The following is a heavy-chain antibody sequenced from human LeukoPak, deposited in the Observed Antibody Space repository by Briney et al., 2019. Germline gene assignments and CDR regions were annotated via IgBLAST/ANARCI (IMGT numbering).Heavy chain of an antibody. D-gene: IGHD3-10*01. CDR2: IYYSGST. V-gene: IGHV4-59*01. Sequence: TSETLSLTCTVSGGSISSYYWSWIRQPPGKGLEWIGYIYYSGSTNYNPSLKSRVTISVDTSKNQFSLKLSSVTAADTAVYYCARARFGELSARYYFDYWGQGTLVTVSS. CDR3: ARARFGELSARYYFDY. J-gene: IGHJ4*02. CDR1: GGSISSYY.